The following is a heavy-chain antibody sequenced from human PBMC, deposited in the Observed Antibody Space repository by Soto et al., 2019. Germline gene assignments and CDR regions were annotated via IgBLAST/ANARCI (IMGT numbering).Heavy chain of an antibody. D-gene: IGHD2-2*01. Sequence: GASVKVSCKASGYTFTSYDINWVRQATGQGLEWMGWMNPNSGNTGYAQKFQGRVAMTRNTSISTAYMELSRLRSDDTAVYYCARGYCSSTSCYFAFDIWGQGTMVTVSS. CDR3: ARGYCSSTSCYFAFDI. CDR2: MNPNSGNT. J-gene: IGHJ3*02. V-gene: IGHV1-8*01. CDR1: GYTFTSYD.